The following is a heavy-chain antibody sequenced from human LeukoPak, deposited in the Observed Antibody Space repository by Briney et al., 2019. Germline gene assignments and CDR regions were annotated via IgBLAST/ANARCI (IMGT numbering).Heavy chain of an antibody. CDR2: MNPNSGNT. CDR1: GYTFTGYD. V-gene: IGHV1-8*01. J-gene: IGHJ5*02. D-gene: IGHD3-10*01. CDR3: ARKAMVRGANWFDP. Sequence: ASAKVSCKASGYTFTGYDINWVRQATGQGLEWMGWMNPNSGNTGYAQKFQGRVTMTRNTSISTAYMELSSLRSEDTAVYYCARKAMVRGANWFDPWGQGTLVTVSS.